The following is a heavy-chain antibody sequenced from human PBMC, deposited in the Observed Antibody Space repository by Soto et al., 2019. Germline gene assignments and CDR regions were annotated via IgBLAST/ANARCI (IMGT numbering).Heavy chain of an antibody. CDR2: IIPIFGTA. Sequence: SVKVSCKASGGTFSSYAISWVRQAPGQGLEWMGGIIPIFGTANYAQKFQGRVTITADESTSTAYMELSSLRSEDTAVYYCAREFPYDSSGYLDYWGQGTLVTVSS. D-gene: IGHD3-22*01. J-gene: IGHJ4*02. CDR1: GGTFSSYA. CDR3: AREFPYDSSGYLDY. V-gene: IGHV1-69*13.